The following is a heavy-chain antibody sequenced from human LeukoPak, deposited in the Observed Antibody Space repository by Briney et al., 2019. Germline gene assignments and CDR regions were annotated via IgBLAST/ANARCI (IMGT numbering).Heavy chain of an antibody. CDR3: ASIYCSSTSCHNWFDP. D-gene: IGHD2-2*01. J-gene: IGHJ5*02. CDR1: GGSVSSGSYH. CDR2: IYYSGST. Sequence: SETLSLTCTVSGGSVSSGSYHWSWIRQPSGKGLEWIGYIYYSGSTNYNPSLKSRVTISVDTSKNQFPLKLSSVTAADTAVYYCASIYCSSTSCHNWFDPWGQGTLVTVSS. V-gene: IGHV4-61*01.